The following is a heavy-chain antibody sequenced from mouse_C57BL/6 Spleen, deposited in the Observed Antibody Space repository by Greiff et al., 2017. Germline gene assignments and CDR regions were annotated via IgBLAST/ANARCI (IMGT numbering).Heavy chain of an antibody. CDR2: IYPGAGDT. Sequence: VQLQQSGPELVKPGASVKISCKASGYAFSSSWMNRVKQRPGTGLEWIGRIYPGAGDTTYNGKFKGKATLTADKSSSTACMQLSSLTSEDSAVYVCADYGSSSYYCDYWGQGTTLTVSS. V-gene: IGHV1-82*01. CDR1: GYAFSSSW. CDR3: ADYGSSSYYCDY. J-gene: IGHJ2*01. D-gene: IGHD1-1*01.